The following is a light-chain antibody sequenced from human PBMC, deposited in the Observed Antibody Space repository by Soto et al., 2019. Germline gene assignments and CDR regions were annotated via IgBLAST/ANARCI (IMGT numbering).Light chain of an antibody. V-gene: IGKV3-15*01. CDR1: QSVSSN. CDR2: GAS. Sequence: EIVMTQSLSTLFVSPGERATLSCRASQSVSSNLAWYQQKPGQAPRLLIYGASTRATGIPARFSGSGSGTEFTLTISSLQSEDFAVYYCQQYNNWPPITFGQGTRLEIK. J-gene: IGKJ5*01. CDR3: QQYNNWPPIT.